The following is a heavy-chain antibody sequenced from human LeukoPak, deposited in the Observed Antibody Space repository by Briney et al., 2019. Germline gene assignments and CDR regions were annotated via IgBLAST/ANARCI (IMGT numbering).Heavy chain of an antibody. D-gene: IGHD3-22*01. CDR3: AKVIANYYDSSGYIKIDY. CDR2: ISYDGSNK. V-gene: IGHV3-30*18. CDR1: GFTFSSYG. Sequence: GGSLRLSCAASGFTFSSYGMHWVRQAPGKGLEWVAVISYDGSNKYYADSVKGRFTISRDNSKNTLYLQMNSLRAEDTAVYYCAKVIANYYDSSGYIKIDYWGQGTLVTVSS. J-gene: IGHJ4*02.